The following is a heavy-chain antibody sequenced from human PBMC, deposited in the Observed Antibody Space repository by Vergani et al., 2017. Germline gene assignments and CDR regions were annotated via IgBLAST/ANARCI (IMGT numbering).Heavy chain of an antibody. V-gene: IGHV7-4-1*02. Sequence: QVRLVQSGSELKKPGASVKVSCKASGYFFTDYDMHWVRQAPGQGLEWMGWINIKTGNPSFGQGFRGRFVFSFDTSVTTAYMQISGLKPEDTAIYYCTRDRGSSCGWTLLDPWGQGTLVVVSS. D-gene: IGHD1-26*01. CDR2: INIKTGNP. CDR3: TRDRGSSCGWTLLDP. J-gene: IGHJ5*02. CDR1: GYFFTDYD.